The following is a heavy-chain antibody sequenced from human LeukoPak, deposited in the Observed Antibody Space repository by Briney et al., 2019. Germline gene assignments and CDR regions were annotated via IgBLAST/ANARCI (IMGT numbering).Heavy chain of an antibody. D-gene: IGHD5-12*01. CDR3: ARDRGYSGYDYDAFDI. J-gene: IGHJ3*02. V-gene: IGHV4-30-4*08. CDR1: GGSISSSSYY. Sequence: SGPGLVKPSETLSLTCTVSGGSISSSSYYWGWIRQPPGKGLEWIGYIYYSGSTYYNPSLKSRVTISVDTSKNQFSLKLSSVTAADTAVYYCARDRGYSGYDYDAFDIWGQGTMVTVSS. CDR2: IYYSGST.